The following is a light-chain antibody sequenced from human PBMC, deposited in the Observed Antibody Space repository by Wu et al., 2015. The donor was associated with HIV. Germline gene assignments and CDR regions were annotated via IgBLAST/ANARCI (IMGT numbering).Light chain of an antibody. CDR2: AAS. Sequence: AIQMTQSPSSLSASVGDRVTITCRASQGIRSDLGWYQQKPGKAPKLLIYAASTLQSGVPSRFSGSGSGTDFILTISSLQPEDFATYYCLQDYNYPRTFGQGTKVEIK. V-gene: IGKV1-6*01. CDR1: QGIRSD. CDR3: LQDYNYPRT. J-gene: IGKJ1*01.